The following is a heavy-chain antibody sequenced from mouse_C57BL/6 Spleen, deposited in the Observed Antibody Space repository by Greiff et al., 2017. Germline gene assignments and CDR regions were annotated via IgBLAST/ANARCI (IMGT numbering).Heavy chain of an antibody. J-gene: IGHJ1*03. CDR1: GYTFTSYW. CDR3: ARNYGSNYWYVDV. CDR2: IDPSDSET. V-gene: IGHV1-52*01. D-gene: IGHD1-1*01. Sequence: QVQLQQPGAELVRPGSSVKLSCKASGYTFTSYWMHWVKQRPIQGLEWIGNIDPSDSETHSNQKFKDKATLTVDKSSSTAYMQLSSLTSEDSAVYYCARNYGSNYWYVDVWGTGTTVTVSS.